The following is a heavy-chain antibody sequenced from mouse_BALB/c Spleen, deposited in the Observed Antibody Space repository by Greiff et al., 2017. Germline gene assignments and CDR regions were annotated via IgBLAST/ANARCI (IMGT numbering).Heavy chain of an antibody. Sequence: EVQLQQSGTVLARPGASVKMSCKASGYTFTSYWMHWVKQRPGQGLEWIGAIYPGNSDTSYNQKFKGKAKLTAVTSTSTAYMELSSLTNEDSAVYYCSYGNSLYAMDYWGQGTSVTVSS. J-gene: IGHJ4*01. V-gene: IGHV1-5*01. CDR2: IYPGNSDT. D-gene: IGHD2-1*01. CDR3: SYGNSLYAMDY. CDR1: GYTFTSYW.